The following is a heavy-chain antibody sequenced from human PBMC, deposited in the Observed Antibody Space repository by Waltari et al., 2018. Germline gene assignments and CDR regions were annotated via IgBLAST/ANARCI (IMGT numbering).Heavy chain of an antibody. J-gene: IGHJ4*02. Sequence: QVQLVQSGAEVKKPGASVKVSCKASGYTFTSYYMHWVRQAPGQGLEWMGIINPSGGSTSYAQKFQGRVSMTRDTSTSTVYMELSSLRSEDTAVYYCATIDRIAAAGTIETDYWGQGTLVTVSS. CDR1: GYTFTSYY. CDR3: ATIDRIAAAGTIETDY. V-gene: IGHV1-46*01. CDR2: INPSGGST. D-gene: IGHD6-13*01.